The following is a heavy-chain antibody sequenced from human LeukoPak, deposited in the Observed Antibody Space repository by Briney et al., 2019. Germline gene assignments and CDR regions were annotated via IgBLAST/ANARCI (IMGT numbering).Heavy chain of an antibody. V-gene: IGHV3-53*01. D-gene: IGHD3-16*01. CDR1: GFTVSSNY. Sequence: TGGSLRLSCAVSGFTVSSNYMSWVPQATGKGLEWVSVIYSSGSTSYADSVKGRFTISRDNSKNTLYLQMNSLRAEDTAVYYCARGGGGAWDFFFDYWGQGALVTVSS. CDR3: ARGGGGAWDFFFDY. J-gene: IGHJ4*02. CDR2: IYSSGST.